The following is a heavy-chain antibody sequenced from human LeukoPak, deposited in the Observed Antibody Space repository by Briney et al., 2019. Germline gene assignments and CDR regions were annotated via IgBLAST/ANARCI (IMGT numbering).Heavy chain of an antibody. CDR3: AAELDDDIMTGYSQP. CDR2: IVVGSGKT. V-gene: IGHV1-58*02. J-gene: IGHJ5*02. D-gene: IGHD3-9*01. CDR1: GFTFRSSA. Sequence: SVEVSCKASGFTFRSSAIQWVRQARGQRLEWIGWIVVGSGKTNYARKFQERVTITRDMSTSTAHMELSSLRSEDTAVYYCAAELDDDIMTGYSQPWGQGTLVTVSS.